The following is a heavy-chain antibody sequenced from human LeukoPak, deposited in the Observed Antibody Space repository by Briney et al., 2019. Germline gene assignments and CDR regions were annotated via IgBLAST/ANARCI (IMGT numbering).Heavy chain of an antibody. J-gene: IGHJ4*02. V-gene: IGHV1-46*01. CDR1: GYTFTNNY. CDR2: IYPRDGST. CDR3: ARDQEGFDY. Sequence: ASVKVSCKASGYTFTNNYLHWVRQAPGQGLEWMGMIYPRDGSTSYAQNSQGRVTVTKDTSTTTVHMELRGLRSEDTAVYYCARDQEGFDYWGQGTVVTVSS.